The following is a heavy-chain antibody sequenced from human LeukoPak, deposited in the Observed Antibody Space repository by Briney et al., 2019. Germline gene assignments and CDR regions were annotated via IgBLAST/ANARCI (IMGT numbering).Heavy chain of an antibody. CDR2: IIPDSGAT. Sequence: ASVIVSCKASGYTFTDFYIHWVRQAPGQGLEWMGWIIPDSGATNFAQDFQGRVSLTGDTSSGTAFLELSSLRSDDTATYYCARDRGRAQFDFWGQGTLVTVSS. CDR3: ARDRGRAQFDF. J-gene: IGHJ4*02. CDR1: GYTFTDFY. V-gene: IGHV1-2*02.